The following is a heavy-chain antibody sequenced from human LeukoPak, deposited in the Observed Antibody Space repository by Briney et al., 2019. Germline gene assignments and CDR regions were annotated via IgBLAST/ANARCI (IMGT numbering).Heavy chain of an antibody. CDR3: ARGGAYCRGDCPLDAFDP. CDR1: GFTFSSYA. CDR2: ISYDGSNK. V-gene: IGHV3-30-3*01. Sequence: GGSLRLSCAASGFTFSSYAMHWVRQAPGKGLEWVAVISYDGSNKYYADSVRGRFTISRDNSKNTLYLRMNSLRAEDTAFYYCARGGAYCRGDCPLDAFDPWGQGTMVTVSS. J-gene: IGHJ3*01. D-gene: IGHD2-21*02.